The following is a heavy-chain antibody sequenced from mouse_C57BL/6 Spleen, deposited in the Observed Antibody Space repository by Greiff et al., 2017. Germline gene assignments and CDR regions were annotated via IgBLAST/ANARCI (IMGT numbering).Heavy chain of an antibody. CDR1: GYTFTEYT. V-gene: IGHV1-62-2*01. Sequence: VQLQQSGAELVKPGASVKLSCKASGYTFTEYTIYWVKQRSGQGLEWIGWFYPGSGSIKYNEKFKDKATLTADKSSSTVYMALSRLTSEDSAVXFCARHEDDGYDGAGFAYWGQGTLVTVSA. CDR2: FYPGSGSI. J-gene: IGHJ3*01. CDR3: ARHEDDGYDGAGFAY. D-gene: IGHD2-2*01.